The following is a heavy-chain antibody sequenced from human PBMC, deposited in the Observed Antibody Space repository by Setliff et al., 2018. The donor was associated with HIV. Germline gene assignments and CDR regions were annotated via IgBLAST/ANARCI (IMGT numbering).Heavy chain of an antibody. CDR3: ARAGRSGSYNHYYYCYMDV. D-gene: IGHD1-26*01. V-gene: IGHV1-46*01. CDR2: INPSGGST. Sequence: ASVKVSCKASGYTFTSYYMHWVRQAPGQGLEWMGIINPSGGSTNYAQKFQGRVTMTRDTSTSTVYMELSSLRSEDTAVYYCARAGRSGSYNHYYYCYMDVWGKGTTVTVS. CDR1: GYTFTSYY. J-gene: IGHJ6*03.